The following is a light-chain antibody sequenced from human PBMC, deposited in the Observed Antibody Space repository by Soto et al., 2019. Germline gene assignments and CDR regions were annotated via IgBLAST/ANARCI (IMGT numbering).Light chain of an antibody. CDR1: QNISVW. CDR2: DAS. J-gene: IGKJ4*01. V-gene: IGKV1-5*01. CDR3: QQYDNLPLT. Sequence: DIQMTQSPSTLSASVGDGVTITCRASQNISVWLAWYQQRPGKAPKFLIYDASSLETGVPSRFSGSGSGTEFTLTIRSLQPDDFATYYCQQYDNLPLTFGGGTKVEIK.